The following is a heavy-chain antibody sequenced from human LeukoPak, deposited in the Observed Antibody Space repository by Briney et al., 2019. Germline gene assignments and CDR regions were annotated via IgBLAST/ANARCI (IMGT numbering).Heavy chain of an antibody. D-gene: IGHD3-3*01. Sequence: SETLSLTCTVSGGSISSYYWSWIRQPAGKGLEWIGRIYTSGSTNYNPSLKSRVTISVDTSKNQFSLKLSSVTAADTAVYYCARAATIFGVVIIRRGYYFDYWGQETLVTVSS. CDR2: IYTSGST. V-gene: IGHV4-4*07. CDR3: ARAATIFGVVIIRRGYYFDY. CDR1: GGSISSYY. J-gene: IGHJ4*02.